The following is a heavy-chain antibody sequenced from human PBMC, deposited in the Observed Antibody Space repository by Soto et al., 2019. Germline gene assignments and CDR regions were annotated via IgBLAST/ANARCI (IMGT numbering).Heavy chain of an antibody. D-gene: IGHD6-19*01. CDR1: GGSISSSSYY. V-gene: IGHV4-39*01. Sequence: QLQLQESGPGLVKPSETLSLTCTVSGGSISSSSYYWGWIRQPPGKGLEWIGSIYYSGSTYYNPSLTSRVTISVDTSKNQFSLKLSSVTAADTAVYYCARRRVSSGWYSWYAFDIWGQGTMVTVSS. CDR2: IYYSGST. CDR3: ARRRVSSGWYSWYAFDI. J-gene: IGHJ3*02.